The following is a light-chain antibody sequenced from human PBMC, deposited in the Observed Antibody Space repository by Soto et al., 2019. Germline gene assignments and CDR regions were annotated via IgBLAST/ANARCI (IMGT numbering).Light chain of an antibody. CDR1: SNDVGAFNY. J-gene: IGLJ3*02. Sequence: ALTQPASVSGSPGQSITISCTGSSNDVGAFNYVSWYRHSPGEAPKVLIRGVSIRPSGVSIRFSASKSANTASLTISGLQAEDEALYYCSSYTTSNTWVFGGGTK. V-gene: IGLV2-14*03. CDR2: GVS. CDR3: SSYTTSNTWV.